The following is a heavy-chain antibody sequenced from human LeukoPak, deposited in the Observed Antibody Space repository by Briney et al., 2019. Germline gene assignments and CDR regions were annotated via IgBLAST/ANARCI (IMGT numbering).Heavy chain of an antibody. J-gene: IGHJ6*03. CDR2: IIPIFGTA. CDR1: GGTFSSYA. Sequence: GASVKVSCKASGGTFSSYAISWVRQAPGQGLEWMGGIIPIFGTANYAQKFQGRVTITADESTSTAYMELSSLRSEDTAVYYCARWPYCSSTSCQRDYYYYYMDVWGKGTTVTVSS. D-gene: IGHD2-2*01. CDR3: ARWPYCSSTSCQRDYYYYYMDV. V-gene: IGHV1-69*13.